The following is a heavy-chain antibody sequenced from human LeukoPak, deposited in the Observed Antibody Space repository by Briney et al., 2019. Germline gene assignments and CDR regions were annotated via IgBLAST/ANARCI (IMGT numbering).Heavy chain of an antibody. CDR3: ARENSNSWYLDY. CDR2: IFDSGST. J-gene: IGHJ4*02. D-gene: IGHD6-13*01. V-gene: IGHV4-31*03. Sequence: SQTLSLTCTVSGDSISGGGYYWSWIRQHPGKGLEWIGYIFDSGSTYYNLSFKSRVTISIDTSRNHFALNLRSVTAADTAVYYCARENSNSWYLDYWGQGTLVTVSS. CDR1: GDSISGGGYY.